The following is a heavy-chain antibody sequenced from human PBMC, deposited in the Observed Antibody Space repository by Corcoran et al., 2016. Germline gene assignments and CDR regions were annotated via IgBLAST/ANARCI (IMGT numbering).Heavy chain of an antibody. CDR3: VRDWLGVKYLDL. Sequence: QVQLVESGGGVVQPGRSLRLSCAASGFTFRNHGMHWVRQAPGRGLQWVAVIWYDGSNKYYADSVKDRFTISRDNSKNMLYRQMNSLRADDTAVYYCVRDWLGVKYLDLWGRGTLVIVSS. J-gene: IGHJ2*01. CDR2: IWYDGSNK. D-gene: IGHD6-19*01. CDR1: GFTFRNHG. V-gene: IGHV3-33*01.